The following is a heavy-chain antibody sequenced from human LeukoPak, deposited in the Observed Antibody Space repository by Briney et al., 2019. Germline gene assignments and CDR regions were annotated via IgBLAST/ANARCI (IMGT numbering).Heavy chain of an antibody. J-gene: IGHJ4*02. CDR1: GFSFDDYA. Sequence: GGSLRLSCAASGFSFDDYAMHWVRQAPGKGLEWVSGISWNSGSIGYADSVKGRFTISRDNAKNSLYLQMNSLRGEDTALYYCAKDIELAATPGYFDYWGQGTLVTVSS. CDR2: ISWNSGSI. CDR3: AKDIELAATPGYFDY. V-gene: IGHV3-9*01. D-gene: IGHD2-15*01.